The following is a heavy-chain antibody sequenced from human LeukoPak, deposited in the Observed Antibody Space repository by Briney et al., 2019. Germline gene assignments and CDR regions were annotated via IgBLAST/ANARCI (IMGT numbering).Heavy chain of an antibody. CDR3: SRFYSSGWASGAFDI. CDR2: IRNKANGGTT. Sequence: GRSLRLSCTTSGFTLSAYAVSWVRQAPGQGLEWIGFIRNKANGGTTEYAASVKGRFTISRDDSKTIAHLQMSSLKTEDTAVYYCSRFYSSGWASGAFDIWGQGTMVTVSS. CDR1: GFTLSAYA. J-gene: IGHJ3*02. V-gene: IGHV3-49*04. D-gene: IGHD3-22*01.